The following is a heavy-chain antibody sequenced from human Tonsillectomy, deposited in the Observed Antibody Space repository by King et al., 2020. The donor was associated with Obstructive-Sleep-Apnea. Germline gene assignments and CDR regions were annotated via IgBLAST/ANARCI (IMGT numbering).Heavy chain of an antibody. CDR1: GYTVTELS. CDR2: LDPEDGET. CDR3: ATDPYFLAGDPKLALS. V-gene: IGHV1-24*01. D-gene: IGHD3-16*01. J-gene: IGHJ5*02. Sequence: QLVQSGAEVKKPGASVKVSCKVSGYTVTELSIHWVRQAPEKGLEWMGGLDPEDGETIYAQKFQGRVTMTEDTSIDTAYMELSSLTSDDTAVYYCATDPYFLAGDPKLALSWGLGTLVTVSS.